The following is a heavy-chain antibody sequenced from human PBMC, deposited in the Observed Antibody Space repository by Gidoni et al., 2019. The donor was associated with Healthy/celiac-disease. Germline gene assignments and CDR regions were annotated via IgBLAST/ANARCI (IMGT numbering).Heavy chain of an antibody. J-gene: IGHJ5*02. CDR1: GGSFSGYY. CDR3: AREVVYWFDP. Sequence: QVQLQQWGAGLLKPSETLSLTCAVYGGSFSGYYWSWIRQPPGKGLEWIGEINHSGSTNYNPSLKSRVTISVDTSKNQFSLKLSSVTAADTAVYYCAREVVYWFDPWGQGTLVTVSS. CDR2: INHSGST. D-gene: IGHD2-21*01. V-gene: IGHV4-34*01.